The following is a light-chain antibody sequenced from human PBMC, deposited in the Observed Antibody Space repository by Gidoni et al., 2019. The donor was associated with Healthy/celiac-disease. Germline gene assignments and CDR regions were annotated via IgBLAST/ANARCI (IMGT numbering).Light chain of an antibody. CDR2: DAS. CDR1: QSVSSY. CDR3: QQRSNWPQLT. J-gene: IGKJ4*01. V-gene: IGKV3-11*01. Sequence: EIVLTQSPATLSLSPGERATRSCRASQSVSSYLAWYQQKPGQAPRLLIYDASNRATGIPARFSGSGSGTDFTLTISRLEPEDFAVYYCQQRSNWPQLTFGGXTKVEIK.